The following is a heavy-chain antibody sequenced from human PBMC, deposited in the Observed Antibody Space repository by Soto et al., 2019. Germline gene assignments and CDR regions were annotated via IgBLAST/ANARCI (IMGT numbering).Heavy chain of an antibody. V-gene: IGHV4-39*02. Sequence: SETLSLTCTVSGASLSSISYYWGWIRQPPGKGLEWVGSIFFTGNIYYNPSLKSRVTISVDTSRNQFSLMVNSVTAADTAVYYCARDHQWAFDLWGQGALVTVSS. CDR1: GASLSSISYY. J-gene: IGHJ4*02. D-gene: IGHD1-26*01. CDR2: IFFTGNI. CDR3: ARDHQWAFDL.